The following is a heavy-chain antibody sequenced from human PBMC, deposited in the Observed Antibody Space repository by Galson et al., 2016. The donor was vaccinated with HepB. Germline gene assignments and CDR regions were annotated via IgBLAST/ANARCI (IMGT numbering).Heavy chain of an antibody. Sequence: SETLSLTCAVSGSPISSSTWWSWVRQPPGKGPEWIGEISLSGGTSYIPSLKSRVPISIDKSKNQFSLKLSSLTAAYTAVFYCARGCPGGGDCQGGLDYWGQGILVTVSS. J-gene: IGHJ4*02. CDR1: GSPISSSTW. V-gene: IGHV4-4*02. D-gene: IGHD2-21*02. CDR2: ISLSGGT. CDR3: ARGCPGGGDCQGGLDY.